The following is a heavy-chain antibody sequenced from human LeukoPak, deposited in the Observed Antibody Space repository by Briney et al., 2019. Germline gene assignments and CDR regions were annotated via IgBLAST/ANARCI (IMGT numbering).Heavy chain of an antibody. D-gene: IGHD1-14*01. CDR1: GGSISSSYY. J-gene: IGHJ4*02. CDR3: ARDADR. Sequence: SGTLSLTCAVSGGSISSSYYWSWIRQPAGKGLEWIGRIYTSGSTNYNPSLKSRVTMSVDTSKNQFSLKLSSVTAADTAVYYCARDADRWGQGTLVTVSS. CDR2: IYTSGST. V-gene: IGHV4-4*07.